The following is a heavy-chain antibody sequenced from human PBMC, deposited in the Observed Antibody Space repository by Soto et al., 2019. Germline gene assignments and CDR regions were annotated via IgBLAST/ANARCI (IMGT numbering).Heavy chain of an antibody. D-gene: IGHD6-13*01. CDR3: ARSTIAPDLFMYPVDS. V-gene: IGHV4-31*03. Sequence: SETLSLTCTVSGGSISSGNYYWSWIRQHPGKGLEWIGYIYYSGSPYYNPSLKSRVTISVDTSKNQFSLKLSSVTAADTAVYYCARSTIAPDLFMYPVDSWGQGTPVT. CDR2: IYYSGSP. CDR1: GGSISSGNYY. J-gene: IGHJ5*01.